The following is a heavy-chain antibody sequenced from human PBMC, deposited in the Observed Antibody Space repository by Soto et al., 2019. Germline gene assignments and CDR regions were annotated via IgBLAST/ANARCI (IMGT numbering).Heavy chain of an antibody. CDR1: GGSFSGYY. V-gene: IGHV4-34*01. Sequence: PSETLSLTCAVYGGSFSGYYWSWIRHPPGKGLEWIGYRYHSGITYYKPSLKSRFTISIDTSKNLFSLKLSSFTAPDAAFHDCARVPDYWGEGTLVTVS. D-gene: IGHD2-2*01. CDR2: RYHSGIT. J-gene: IGHJ4*02. CDR3: ARVPDY.